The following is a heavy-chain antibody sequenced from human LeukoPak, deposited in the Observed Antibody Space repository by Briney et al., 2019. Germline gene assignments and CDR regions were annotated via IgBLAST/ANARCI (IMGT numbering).Heavy chain of an antibody. D-gene: IGHD6-6*01. CDR2: IYSGGST. Sequence: GGSLRLSCAASGFTVSSNYMSWVRQAPGKGLEWVSVIYSGGSTYYADSVKGRFTISRDNSKNTLYLQMNSLRAEDTAVYYCARDRSRSIAARHYYMDVWGKGTTVTVSS. CDR3: ARDRSRSIAARHYYMDV. J-gene: IGHJ6*03. CDR1: GFTVSSNY. V-gene: IGHV3-53*01.